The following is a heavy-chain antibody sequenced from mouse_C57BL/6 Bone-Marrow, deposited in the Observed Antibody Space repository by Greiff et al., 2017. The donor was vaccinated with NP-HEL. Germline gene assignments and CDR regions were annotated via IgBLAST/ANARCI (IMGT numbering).Heavy chain of an antibody. CDR1: GFTFSSYA. V-gene: IGHV5-4*01. D-gene: IGHD2-2*01. Sequence: EVQLVESGGGLVKPGGSLKLSCAASGFTFSSYAMSWVRQTPEKRLEWVATISDGGSYTYYPDNVKGRFTISRDNAKNNLYLHMSHLKSEDTAMYYCARAIMVTTAMDYWGQGTSVTVSS. J-gene: IGHJ4*01. CDR3: ARAIMVTTAMDY. CDR2: ISDGGSYT.